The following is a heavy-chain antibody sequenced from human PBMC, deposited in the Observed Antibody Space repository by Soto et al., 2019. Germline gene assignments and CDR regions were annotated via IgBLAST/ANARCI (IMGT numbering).Heavy chain of an antibody. J-gene: IGHJ3*02. D-gene: IGHD2-21*01. CDR3: ASRDPKAHNDVFDI. Sequence: GGSLRLSCAASGFTFSSYWMHWVRQAPGKGLVWVSRINPDGSATNYADSVKGRFTISRDNAKNTLYLQMNSLRAEDTAVYYCASRDPKAHNDVFDIWGQGTMVTVS. V-gene: IGHV3-74*01. CDR1: GFTFSSYW. CDR2: INPDGSAT.